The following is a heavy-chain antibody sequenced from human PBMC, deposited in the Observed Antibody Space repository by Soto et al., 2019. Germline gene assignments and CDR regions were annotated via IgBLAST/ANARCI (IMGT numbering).Heavy chain of an antibody. Sequence: SETLSLTCTASSGSFGSGIWWSWVRQPPGKGLEWIGELYHTGNTNYNPSLKSRLTMSVDESKNQFSLSLSSVTAADTAVYYCAGAARLSPFAFWGRGTLVTVSS. CDR2: LYHTGNT. CDR1: SGSFGSGIW. V-gene: IGHV4-4*02. CDR3: AGAARLSPFAF. D-gene: IGHD6-6*01. J-gene: IGHJ4*02.